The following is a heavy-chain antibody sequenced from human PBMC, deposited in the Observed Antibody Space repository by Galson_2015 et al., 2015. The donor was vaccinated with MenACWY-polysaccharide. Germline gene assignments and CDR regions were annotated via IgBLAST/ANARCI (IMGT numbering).Heavy chain of an antibody. CDR2: INHSGST. Sequence: ETLSLTCAVYGGSFSGYYWSWIRQPPGQGLEWIGEINHSGSTNYNPSLKSRVTISVDTSKNQFSLNLSSVTAADTAVYYCAGRPGVAPAGTGPYYYYGLDVWGQGTTVTVSS. D-gene: IGHD6-13*01. CDR1: GGSFSGYY. J-gene: IGHJ6*02. CDR3: AGRPGVAPAGTGPYYYYGLDV. V-gene: IGHV4-34*01.